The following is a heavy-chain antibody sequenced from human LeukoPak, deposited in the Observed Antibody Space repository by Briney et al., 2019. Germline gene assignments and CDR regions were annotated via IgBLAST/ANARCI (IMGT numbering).Heavy chain of an antibody. CDR2: INPNSGGT. V-gene: IGHV1-2*02. CDR1: GYTFTGYY. Sequence: ASVKVSCKASGYTFTGYYMHWVRQAPGQGLEWMGCINPNSGGTNYAQKFQGRVTMTRDTSISTAYMELSRLRSDDTAVYYCARGVVATIRDLNWFDPWGQGTLVTVSS. CDR3: ARGVVATIRDLNWFDP. D-gene: IGHD5-12*01. J-gene: IGHJ5*02.